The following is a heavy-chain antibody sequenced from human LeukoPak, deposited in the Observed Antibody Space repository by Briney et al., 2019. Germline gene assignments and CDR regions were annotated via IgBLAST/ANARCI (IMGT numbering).Heavy chain of an antibody. J-gene: IGHJ4*02. CDR3: ASSCTNGVCYREDY. CDR1: GFTFSHYW. D-gene: IGHD2-8*01. V-gene: IGHV3-74*01. Sequence: PGGSLRLSCAASGFTFSHYWMHWVRQAPGKGLVWVSRINTDGRSTTYADSVKGRFTISRDNAKNTLYLQMNSLRAGDTAVYYCASSCTNGVCYREDYWGQGTLVTVSS. CDR2: INTDGRST.